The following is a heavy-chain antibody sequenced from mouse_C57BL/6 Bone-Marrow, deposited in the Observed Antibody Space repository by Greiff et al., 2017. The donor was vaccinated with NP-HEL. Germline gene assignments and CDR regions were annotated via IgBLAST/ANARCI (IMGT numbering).Heavy chain of an antibody. J-gene: IGHJ2*01. CDR3: TLITTVGGDFDY. Sequence: VQLQQSGAELVRPGASVKLSCTASGFNIKDDYMHWVKQRPEQGLEWIGWIDPENGDTEYASKFQGKATITADTSSNTAYLQLSSLTSEDTAVYYGTLITTVGGDFDYWGQGTTLTVSS. CDR1: GFNIKDDY. CDR2: IDPENGDT. V-gene: IGHV14-4*01. D-gene: IGHD1-1*01.